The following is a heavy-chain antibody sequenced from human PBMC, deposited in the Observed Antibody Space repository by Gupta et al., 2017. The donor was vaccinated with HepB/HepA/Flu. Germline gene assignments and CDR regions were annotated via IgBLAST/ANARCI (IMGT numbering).Heavy chain of an antibody. Sequence: VQLVQPGSEVKKPGASVKVSCKASGYTFASYAMHWVGQAPGQRLEWMGWSNAGNGNTKDSQKCQGRVDITKDTSASTAYMELISLRSEDTAVYDCARVQGESSSTSCRSSRGGDMDVWGQGTTVTVAS. J-gene: IGHJ6*02. D-gene: IGHD2-2*01. V-gene: IGHV1-3*01. CDR1: GYTFASYA. CDR2: SNAGNGNT. CDR3: ARVQGESSSTSCRSSRGGDMDV.